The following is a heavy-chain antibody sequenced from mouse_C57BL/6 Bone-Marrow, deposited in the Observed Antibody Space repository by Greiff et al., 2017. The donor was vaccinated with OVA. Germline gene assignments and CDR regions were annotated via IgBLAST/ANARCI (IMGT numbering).Heavy chain of an antibody. CDR3: ARGDYGSSFYAMDY. CDR2: IYPGDGDT. CDR1: GYAFSSSW. J-gene: IGHJ4*01. V-gene: IGHV1-82*01. Sequence: QVQLKESGPELVKPGASVKISCKASGYAFSSSWMNWVKQRPGQGLEWIGRIYPGDGDTNYNGKFKGKATLTADKSSSTAYMQLSSLTSEDSAVYFCARGDYGSSFYAMDYWGQGTSVTVSS. D-gene: IGHD1-1*01.